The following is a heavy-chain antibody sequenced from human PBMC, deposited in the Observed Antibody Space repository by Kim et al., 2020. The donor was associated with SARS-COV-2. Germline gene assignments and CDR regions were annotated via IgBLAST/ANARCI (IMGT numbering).Heavy chain of an antibody. Sequence: GGSLRLSCAASGFTFSSYAMHWVRQAPGKGLEWVAVISYDGSNKYYADSVKGRFTISRDNSKNTLYLQMNSLRAEDTAVYYCARDEDIVVVVAATEKFSSYYGMDVWGQGTTVTVSS. D-gene: IGHD2-15*01. CDR3: ARDEDIVVVVAATEKFSSYYGMDV. V-gene: IGHV3-30*04. J-gene: IGHJ6*02. CDR2: ISYDGSNK. CDR1: GFTFSSYA.